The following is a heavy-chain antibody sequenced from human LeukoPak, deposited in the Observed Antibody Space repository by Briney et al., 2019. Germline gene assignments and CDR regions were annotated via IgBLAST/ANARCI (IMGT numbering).Heavy chain of an antibody. Sequence: SETLSLTCTVSGGSISSSSYYWGWIRQPPGKGLEWIGSIYYSGSTYYNPSLKSRVTISVDTSKNQFSLKLSSVTAADTAVYYCARLWGFDPWGQGTLVTVSS. V-gene: IGHV4-39*01. D-gene: IGHD7-27*01. J-gene: IGHJ5*02. CDR1: GGSISSSSYY. CDR3: ARLWGFDP. CDR2: IYYSGST.